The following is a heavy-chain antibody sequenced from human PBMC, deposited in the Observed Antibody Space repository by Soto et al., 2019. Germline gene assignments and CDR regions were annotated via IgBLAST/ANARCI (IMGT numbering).Heavy chain of an antibody. Sequence: GASVKVSCKTSGGTFGSYAINWVRQATGQGLEWMGWMNPNSGNTGYAQKFQGRVTMTRNTSISTAYMELSSLRSEDTAVYYCARGGLVLRFLEWLGTDYYYGMDVWGQGTTVTVSS. V-gene: IGHV1-8*02. CDR3: ARGGLVLRFLEWLGTDYYYGMDV. J-gene: IGHJ6*02. D-gene: IGHD3-3*01. CDR1: GGTFGSYA. CDR2: MNPNSGNT.